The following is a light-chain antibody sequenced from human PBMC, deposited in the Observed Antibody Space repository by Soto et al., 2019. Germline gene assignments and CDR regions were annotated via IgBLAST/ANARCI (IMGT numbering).Light chain of an antibody. V-gene: IGKV3-11*01. Sequence: ELVLTQSPATLSLSPGERATLSCRACQSVSSYLAWYQQKPVQATRLLIYDASNRATGIPARFSGSGSGTDCTITISSLEPEDFAVYDCQQRSNWPTWTFGQGTKVEIK. CDR2: DAS. J-gene: IGKJ1*01. CDR3: QQRSNWPTWT. CDR1: QSVSSY.